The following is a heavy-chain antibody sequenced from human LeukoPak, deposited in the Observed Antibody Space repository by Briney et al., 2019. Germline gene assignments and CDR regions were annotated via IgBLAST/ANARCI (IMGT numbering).Heavy chain of an antibody. D-gene: IGHD3-16*02. J-gene: IGHJ3*02. CDR1: GYSFSDFP. CDR3: ARVPREIASI. V-gene: IGHV1-2*06. Sequence: ASVKVSCKASGYSFSDFPIHWVRQAPGQGLEWMGRINPKNDGTSYAENFQGRVSMTRDTSISTTYMEVSRLRSDDTAVYYCARVPREIASIWGQGTMVTVSS. CDR2: INPKNDGT.